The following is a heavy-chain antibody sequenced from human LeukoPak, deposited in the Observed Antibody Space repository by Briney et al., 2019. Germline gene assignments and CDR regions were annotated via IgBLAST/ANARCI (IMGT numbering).Heavy chain of an antibody. J-gene: IGHJ3*02. Sequence: SETLSLTCTVSGGSISRYYWSWIRQPPGKGLEWIGYIYYSGSTNYNPSLKSRVTISVDTSKNQFSLKLSSVTAADTAVYYCARDNGFGELFAEPHAFDIWGQGTMVTVSS. D-gene: IGHD3-10*01. CDR1: GGSISRYY. V-gene: IGHV4-59*01. CDR3: ARDNGFGELFAEPHAFDI. CDR2: IYYSGST.